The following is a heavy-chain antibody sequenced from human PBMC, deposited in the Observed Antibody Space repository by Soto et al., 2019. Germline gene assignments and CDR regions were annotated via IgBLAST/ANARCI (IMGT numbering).Heavy chain of an antibody. CDR2: MNPNSGDT. V-gene: IGHV1-8*01. CDR3: ARFPTPFRGVITYYYYGMDV. CDR1: GYTFTSYD. D-gene: IGHD3-10*01. J-gene: IGHJ6*02. Sequence: ASVKVSCKASGYTFTSYDINWVRQATGQGLEWMGWMNPNSGDTGYAQKFQGRVTMTRNTSISTAYMELSSPRSEDTAVYYCARFPTPFRGVITYYYYGMDVWGQGTTVTVSS.